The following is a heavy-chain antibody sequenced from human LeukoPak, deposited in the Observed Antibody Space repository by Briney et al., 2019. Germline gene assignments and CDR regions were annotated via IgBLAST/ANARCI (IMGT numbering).Heavy chain of an antibody. CDR3: ARHLSGTTMAHYFDF. V-gene: IGHV4-39*01. CDR2: IYSSGST. CDR1: GDSISSARNY. Sequence: PSGTLSLTCSVSGDSISSARNYWGWIRQSPGKGLEWLASIYSSGSTHSNPSLKSRVSISIDTSKNQFSLKLYSVTASDAAIYYCARHLSGTTMAHYFDFWGQGTLVTVSS. D-gene: IGHD1-1*01. J-gene: IGHJ4*02.